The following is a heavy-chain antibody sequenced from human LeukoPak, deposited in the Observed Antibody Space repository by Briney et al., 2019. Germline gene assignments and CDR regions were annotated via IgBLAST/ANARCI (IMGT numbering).Heavy chain of an antibody. J-gene: IGHJ4*02. V-gene: IGHV4-59*01. CDR2: IYYSGST. Sequence: SETLSLTCTVSGGSISSYYWSWIRQPPGKGLEWIGYIYYSGSTNYTPSLKSRVTISVDTSKNQFSLKLSSVTAADTAVYYCARELPHYGGNSFDYWGQGTLVTVSS. D-gene: IGHD4-23*01. CDR1: GGSISSYY. CDR3: ARELPHYGGNSFDY.